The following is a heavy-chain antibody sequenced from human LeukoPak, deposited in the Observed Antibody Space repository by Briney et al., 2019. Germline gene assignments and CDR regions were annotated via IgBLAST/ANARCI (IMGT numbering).Heavy chain of an antibody. CDR3: ARVVVSYGYYYYYYMDV. CDR2: IYTSGST. J-gene: IGHJ6*03. Sequence: SETLSLTCTVSGYSISSGYHWGWIRQPPGKGLEWIGRIYTSGSTNYNPSLKSRVTISVDTSKNQFSLKLSSVTAADTAVYYCARVVVSYGYYYYYYMDVWGKGTTVTISS. V-gene: IGHV4-38-2*02. D-gene: IGHD5-18*01. CDR1: GYSISSGYH.